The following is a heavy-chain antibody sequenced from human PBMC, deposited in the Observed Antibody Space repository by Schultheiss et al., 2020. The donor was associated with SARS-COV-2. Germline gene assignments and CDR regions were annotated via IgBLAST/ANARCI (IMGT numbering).Heavy chain of an antibody. D-gene: IGHD3-3*01. Sequence: GESLKISCAASGFTFSSYWMHWVRQAPGKGLVWVSRINSDGSSTSYADSVKGRFTISRDNAKNTLYLQMNSLRAEDTAVYYCARTEDYDFWSGYFARNYYYGMDVWGQGTTVTVSS. CDR1: GFTFSSYW. CDR2: INSDGSST. J-gene: IGHJ6*02. CDR3: ARTEDYDFWSGYFARNYYYGMDV. V-gene: IGHV3-74*01.